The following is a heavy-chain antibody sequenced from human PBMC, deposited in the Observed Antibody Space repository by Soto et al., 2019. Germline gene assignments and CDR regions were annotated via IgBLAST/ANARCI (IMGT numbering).Heavy chain of an antibody. CDR2: IYYSGST. V-gene: IGHV4-39*01. Sequence: ETLSLTCTVSGGSISSSSYYWGWIRQPPGKGLEWIGSIYYSGSTYYNPSLKSRVTISVDTSKNQFSLKLSSVTAADTAVYYCARRYGVYFDDWGQGTLVTVSS. CDR3: ARRYGVYFDD. D-gene: IGHD4-17*01. J-gene: IGHJ4*02. CDR1: GGSISSSSYY.